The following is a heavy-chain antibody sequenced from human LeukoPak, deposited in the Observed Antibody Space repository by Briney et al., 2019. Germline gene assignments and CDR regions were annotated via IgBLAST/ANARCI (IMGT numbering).Heavy chain of an antibody. J-gene: IGHJ4*02. D-gene: IGHD3-10*01. V-gene: IGHV4-34*01. Sequence: PSETLSLTCAVYGGSFSGYYWSWIRQPPGKGLEWIGEINHSGSTNYNPSLKSRVTISIDTSKNQFSLKLSSMTAADTAVYYCARDAPLWFGELSPYYFDSWGQGTRVTVSS. CDR2: INHSGST. CDR3: ARDAPLWFGELSPYYFDS. CDR1: GGSFSGYY.